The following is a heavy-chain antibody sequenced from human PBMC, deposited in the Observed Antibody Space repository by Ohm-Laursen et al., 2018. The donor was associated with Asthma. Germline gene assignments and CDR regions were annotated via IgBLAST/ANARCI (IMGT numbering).Heavy chain of an antibody. J-gene: IGHJ1*01. V-gene: IGHV3-21*01. D-gene: IGHD1-26*01. CDR3: ARIGPEWELPGREYSLHH. CDR2: ISTASTFI. CDR1: GYTFSRYS. Sequence: GSLRLSCSASGYTFSRYSIHWVRQFPGKGLEWVASISTASTFIYYADSVRGRFTTSRDNAKNSVYLQMNSLRAEDTALYYCARIGPEWELPGREYSLHHWGEGTLVTASS.